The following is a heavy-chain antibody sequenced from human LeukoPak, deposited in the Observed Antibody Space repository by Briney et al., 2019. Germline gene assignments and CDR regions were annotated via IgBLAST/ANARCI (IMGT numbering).Heavy chain of an antibody. Sequence: GGSLRLSCAASGFTFSNYGMHWVRQAPGKGLEWVAFIRYDGSNKYYADSVKGRFTISRDNSKNTLYLQMNSLRAEDTAVYYCSGGGYSGYDLDYWGQGTLVTVSS. V-gene: IGHV3-30*02. CDR1: GFTFSNYG. D-gene: IGHD5-12*01. CDR3: SGGGYSGYDLDY. CDR2: IRYDGSNK. J-gene: IGHJ4*02.